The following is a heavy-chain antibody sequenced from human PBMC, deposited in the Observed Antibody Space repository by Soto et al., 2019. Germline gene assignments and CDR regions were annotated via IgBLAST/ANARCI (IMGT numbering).Heavy chain of an antibody. Sequence: SETLSLTCTVSGGSISSSSYYWGWIRQPPGKWLEWIGSIYYSGSTYYNPSLKSRVTISVDTSKNQFSLKLSSVTAADTAVYYCARHKYSNYVGYYFDYWGQGTLVTVS. D-gene: IGHD4-4*01. CDR1: GGSISSSSYY. J-gene: IGHJ4*02. CDR3: ARHKYSNYVGYYFDY. CDR2: IYYSGST. V-gene: IGHV4-39*01.